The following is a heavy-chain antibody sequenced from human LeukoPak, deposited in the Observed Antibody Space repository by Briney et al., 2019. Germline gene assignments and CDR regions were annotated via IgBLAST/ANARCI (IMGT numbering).Heavy chain of an antibody. Sequence: VASVKVSCKASGYTFTGYYMHWVRQAPGQGLEWMGWINPYSGGTNYAQKFQGRVTMTRDTSISTAYMELSRLRSDDTAVYYCASPVEMAIITTELTTGAFDIWGQGTMVTVSS. CDR3: ASPVEMAIITTELTTGAFDI. CDR2: INPYSGGT. CDR1: GYTFTGYY. D-gene: IGHD5-24*01. J-gene: IGHJ3*02. V-gene: IGHV1-2*02.